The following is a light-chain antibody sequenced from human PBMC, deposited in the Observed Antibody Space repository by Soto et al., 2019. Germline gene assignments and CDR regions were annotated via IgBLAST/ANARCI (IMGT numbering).Light chain of an antibody. CDR2: GAS. J-gene: IGKJ5*01. Sequence: EIVLTQSPGTLSLSPGERATLSCRASRSVNNNYLAWYQQKPGQAPRLLIFGASSRATGIPDRFIGSGSGTDFTLTISSLEPEDFAVYYCQQRSNWPPEITFGQGTRLEIK. CDR1: RSVNNNY. V-gene: IGKV3D-20*02. CDR3: QQRSNWPPEIT.